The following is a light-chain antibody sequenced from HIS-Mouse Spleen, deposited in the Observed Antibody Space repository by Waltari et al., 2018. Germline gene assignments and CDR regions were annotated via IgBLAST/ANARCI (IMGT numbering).Light chain of an antibody. CDR2: DVS. J-gene: IGLJ3*02. V-gene: IGLV2-14*03. Sequence: QSALTQPASVSGSPGQSITISCTGTSSDVGGYNYVSWYQQPPGKAPKLMIYDVSNRPSGVSNRFSGSKSGNTASLTSSGLQAEDEADYYCSSYTSSSTWVFGGGTKLTVL. CDR1: SSDVGGYNY. CDR3: SSYTSSSTWV.